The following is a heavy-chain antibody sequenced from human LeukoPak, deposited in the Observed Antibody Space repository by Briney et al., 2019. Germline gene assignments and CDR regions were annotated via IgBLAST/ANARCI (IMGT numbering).Heavy chain of an antibody. CDR3: AKDSGSSWTYYFDY. J-gene: IGHJ4*02. Sequence: GRSLGLSCAASGFTFDDYAMHWVRQAPGKGLEWVSSISWNSGSIGYADSVKGRFTISRDNAKNSLYLQMNSLRAEDTALYYCAKDSGSSWTYYFDYWGQGTLVTVSS. CDR1: GFTFDDYA. V-gene: IGHV3-9*01. D-gene: IGHD6-13*01. CDR2: ISWNSGSI.